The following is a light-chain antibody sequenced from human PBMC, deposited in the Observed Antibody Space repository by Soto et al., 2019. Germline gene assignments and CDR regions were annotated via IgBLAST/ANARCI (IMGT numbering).Light chain of an antibody. CDR3: ATWDTSLSAGV. Sequence: QSVLTQPPSVPGAPGKKVPISSLGTSPNIGSNYVSWYQQLPGTAPKLLIYDNNKRPPGIPDRFSGSKSGTSATLGITGLQTGDEADYYCATWDTSLSAGVFGGGTQLTVL. CDR1: SPNIGSNY. J-gene: IGLJ7*01. CDR2: DNN. V-gene: IGLV1-51*01.